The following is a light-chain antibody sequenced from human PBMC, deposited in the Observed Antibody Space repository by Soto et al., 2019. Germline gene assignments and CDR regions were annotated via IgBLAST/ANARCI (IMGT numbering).Light chain of an antibody. J-gene: IGLJ3*02. V-gene: IGLV7-46*01. CDR3: LLSYSGARV. Sequence: QAVVTQEPSLAVSPGGTVTLTCGSSTGAVTSGHYPYWFQQKPGQAPRTLVYNTSDEHSWAPARFSGSLLGGKAALTLSGAQPEDEAEYYCLLSYSGARVFGGGTKVTVL. CDR1: TGAVTSGHY. CDR2: NTS.